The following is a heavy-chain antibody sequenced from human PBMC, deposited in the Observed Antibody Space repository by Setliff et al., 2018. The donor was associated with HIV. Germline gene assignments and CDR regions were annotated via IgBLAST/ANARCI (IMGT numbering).Heavy chain of an antibody. J-gene: IGHJ6*03. CDR3: ARGVAAAGALMDV. V-gene: IGHV4-4*07. CDR2: THSSGDT. Sequence: SETLSLTCNVSGASVSIYFWVWIRQPAGKTLEWNGRTHSSGDTHYNPSLNSRVTMSLDTSKNQFSLEMTSVTAADTAVYYCARGVAAAGALMDVWSKGTTVTVSS. D-gene: IGHD6-13*01. CDR1: GASVSIYF.